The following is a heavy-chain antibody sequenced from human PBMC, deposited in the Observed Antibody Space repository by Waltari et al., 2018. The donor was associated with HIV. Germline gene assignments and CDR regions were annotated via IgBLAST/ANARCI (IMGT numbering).Heavy chain of an antibody. D-gene: IGHD5-18*01. CDR1: GYSISSDYY. Sequence: QVQLHESGPGMVKPSETLSLTCAVSGYSISSDYYWGWIRQPPGKGLEWIGSASRSGSTYYSPSLKSRCTISLDTSKNQFSLKLNSVAAADTAVYYCGSGSRRGHSHGIDYWGQGTLVTVSS. V-gene: IGHV4-38-2*01. J-gene: IGHJ4*02. CDR3: GSGSRRGHSHGIDY. CDR2: ASRSGST.